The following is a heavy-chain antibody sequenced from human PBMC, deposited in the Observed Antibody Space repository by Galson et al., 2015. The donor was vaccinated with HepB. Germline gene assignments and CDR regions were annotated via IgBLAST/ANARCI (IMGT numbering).Heavy chain of an antibody. CDR3: ARDGCSSTSCYYYGMDV. J-gene: IGHJ6*02. Sequence: SLRLSCAASGFTFRSYSMNWVRQAPGKGLEWVSSISRSSSYIYYAPSVKGRFTISRDNAKNSLYLQMNSLRAEDTAVYYCARDGCSSTSCYYYGMDVWGQGTTVTVSS. CDR1: GFTFRSYS. D-gene: IGHD2-2*01. CDR2: ISRSSSYI. V-gene: IGHV3-21*01.